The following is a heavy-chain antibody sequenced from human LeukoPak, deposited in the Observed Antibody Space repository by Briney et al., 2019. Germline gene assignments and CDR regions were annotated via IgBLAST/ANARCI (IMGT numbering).Heavy chain of an antibody. V-gene: IGHV4-38-2*02. J-gene: IGHJ6*03. CDR2: IYHSGST. CDR3: AVQGYCSGGSCPDYYYYMDV. D-gene: IGHD2-15*01. CDR1: GYPISSGYY. Sequence: SENLSLTCTVSGYPISSGYYWGWIRQPPGKGLEWIGSIYHSGSTYYNPSLKSRVTISVDTSKNQFSLKLSSVTAADTAVYYCAVQGYCSGGSCPDYYYYMDVWGKGTTVTVSS.